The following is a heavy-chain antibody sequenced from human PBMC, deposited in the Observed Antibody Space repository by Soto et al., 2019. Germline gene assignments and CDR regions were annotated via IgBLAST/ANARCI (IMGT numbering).Heavy chain of an antibody. CDR3: ARAPFMYYYDSSGYSFDY. D-gene: IGHD3-22*01. Sequence: PSETLSLTCTVSGGSISSSSYYWGWIRQPPGKGLEWIGSIYYSGSTYYNPSLKSRVTISVDTSKNQFSLKLSSVTAADTAVYYCARAPFMYYYDSSGYSFDYWGQGTLVTVSS. J-gene: IGHJ4*02. CDR2: IYYSGST. V-gene: IGHV4-39*01. CDR1: GGSISSSSYY.